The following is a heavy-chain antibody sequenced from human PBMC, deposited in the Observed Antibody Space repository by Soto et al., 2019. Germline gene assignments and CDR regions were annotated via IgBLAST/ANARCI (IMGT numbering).Heavy chain of an antibody. CDR2: ISYDGNNK. CDR3: AKDGPYYFDSSGYYNGAFDY. D-gene: IGHD3-22*01. CDR1: GFTFSSYG. Sequence: QVQLVESGGGVVQPGRSLRLSCAASGFTFSSYGMHCVRQAPGKGLEWVAVISYDGNNKYYADSVKGRFTISRDNSKNTLYLQMNSLRAEDTAVFYCAKDGPYYFDSSGYYNGAFDYWGQGTLVTVSS. J-gene: IGHJ4*02. V-gene: IGHV3-30*18.